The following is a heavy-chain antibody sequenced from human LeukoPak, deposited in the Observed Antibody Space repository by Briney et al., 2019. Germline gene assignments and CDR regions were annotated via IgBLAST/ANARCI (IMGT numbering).Heavy chain of an antibody. Sequence: ASVKVSCKASGYTFTSYYMHWVRQAPGQGLEWMGWINTNTGNPTYAQGFTGRFVFSLDTSVSTAYLQISGLKAEDTAVYYCARALDVVATSLSDYWGQGTLVTVSS. CDR1: GYTFTSYY. CDR3: ARALDVVATSLSDY. J-gene: IGHJ4*02. V-gene: IGHV7-4-1*02. CDR2: INTNTGNP. D-gene: IGHD5-12*01.